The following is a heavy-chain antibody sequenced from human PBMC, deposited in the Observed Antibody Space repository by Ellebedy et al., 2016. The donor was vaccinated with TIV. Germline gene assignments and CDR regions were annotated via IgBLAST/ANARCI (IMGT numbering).Heavy chain of an antibody. CDR2: INPNSGAT. D-gene: IGHD6-19*01. J-gene: IGHJ4*02. CDR3: ARDVGQWLVRYFFDY. Sequence: ASVKVSCKASGYALTDNYVHWVRQAPGQGLEWMGWINPNSGATHYAQKFQGRVTMSRDTSISTAYMELSRLTSDDTAVYYCARDVGQWLVRYFFDYWGQGTLVTVSS. V-gene: IGHV1-2*02. CDR1: GYALTDNY.